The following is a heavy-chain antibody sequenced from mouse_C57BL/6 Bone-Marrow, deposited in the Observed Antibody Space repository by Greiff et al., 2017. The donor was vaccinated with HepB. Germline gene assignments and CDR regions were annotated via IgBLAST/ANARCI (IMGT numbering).Heavy chain of an antibody. CDR1: GFTFSSYA. J-gene: IGHJ1*03. CDR3: ARDKAGTAGYFDV. Sequence: EVMLVESGGGLVKPGGSLKLSCAVSGFTFSSYALSWVRQTPEKRLEWVATISDGGSYTYYPDNVKGRFTISRDNAKNNLYLQMSHLKAEDTAMYYCARDKAGTAGYFDVWGTGTTVTVSS. CDR2: ISDGGSYT. D-gene: IGHD4-1*01. V-gene: IGHV5-4*01.